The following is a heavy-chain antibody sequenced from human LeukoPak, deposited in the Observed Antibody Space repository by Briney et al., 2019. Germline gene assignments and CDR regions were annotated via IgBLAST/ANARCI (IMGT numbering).Heavy chain of an antibody. Sequence: SVKVSCKASGGTFSSYAISWVRQAPGQGLEWMGGIIPIFGTANYAQKFQGRVTITADESTSTAYMELSSLRSEDTAVYYCARSFQRTVGAPVDNDAFDVWGQGTMVTVSS. CDR2: IIPIFGTA. V-gene: IGHV1-69*13. J-gene: IGHJ3*01. D-gene: IGHD1-26*01. CDR3: ARSFQRTVGAPVDNDAFDV. CDR1: GGTFSSYA.